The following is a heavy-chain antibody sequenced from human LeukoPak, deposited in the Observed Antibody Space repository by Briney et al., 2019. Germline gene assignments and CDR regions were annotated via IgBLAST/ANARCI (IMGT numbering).Heavy chain of an antibody. Sequence: GGSLRLSCAASGFTFSSYSMNWVRQAPGKGLEWVSSISSSSSYIYYADSVKGRFTISRDNAKNSLYLQMNSLRAEDTAVYYCARHKDDFRVGGWFDPWGQGILVTVSS. CDR1: GFTFSSYS. D-gene: IGHD3-3*01. CDR2: ISSSSSYI. J-gene: IGHJ5*02. V-gene: IGHV3-21*01. CDR3: ARHKDDFRVGGWFDP.